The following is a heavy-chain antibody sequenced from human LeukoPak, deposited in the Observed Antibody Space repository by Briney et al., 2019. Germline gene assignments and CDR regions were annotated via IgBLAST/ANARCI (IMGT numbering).Heavy chain of an antibody. V-gene: IGHV1-69*13. Sequence: SVKVSCKASGYTFTDYYIHWVRQAPGQGLEWMGGIIPIFGTANYAQKFQGRVTITADESTSTAYMELSSLRSEDTAVYYCARESGGLLDYWGQGTLVTVSS. CDR2: IIPIFGTA. D-gene: IGHD3-10*01. CDR1: GYTFTDYY. CDR3: ARESGGLLDY. J-gene: IGHJ4*02.